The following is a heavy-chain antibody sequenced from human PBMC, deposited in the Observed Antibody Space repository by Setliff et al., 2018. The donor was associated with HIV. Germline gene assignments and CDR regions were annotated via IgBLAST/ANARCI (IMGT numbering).Heavy chain of an antibody. J-gene: IGHJ4*02. CDR1: GFTFSSYE. Sequence: GGSLRLSCEGSGFTFSSYEMNWVRQAPGEGLEWLSYIGSAGDRTIYYADSVKGRFTISRDDSKNSLYLQMNSLRAEDTAVYYCVRDQVGGGTDYWGQGTLVTVSS. CDR2: IGSAGDRTI. CDR3: VRDQVGGGTDY. V-gene: IGHV3-48*03. D-gene: IGHD1-1*01.